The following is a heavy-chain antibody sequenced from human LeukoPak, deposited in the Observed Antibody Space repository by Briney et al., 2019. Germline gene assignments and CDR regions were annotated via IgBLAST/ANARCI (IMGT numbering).Heavy chain of an antibody. J-gene: IGHJ4*02. D-gene: IGHD5-18*01. CDR3: ARVGDTAMAPFAS. CDR1: GVSLSNYY. CDR2: INHGGST. V-gene: IGHV4-34*01. Sequence: PSETLSLTCGVYGVSLSNYYWSWIRQPPGKGLAWAGEINHGGSTNYNPSLKSRVTISIDMSKNQFSLKLNSVTAADTAVYYCARVGDTAMAPFASWGQGILVTVSS.